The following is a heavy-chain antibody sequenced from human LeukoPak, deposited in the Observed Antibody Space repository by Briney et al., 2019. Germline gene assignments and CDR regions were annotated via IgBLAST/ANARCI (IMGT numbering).Heavy chain of an antibody. CDR2: IIPIFGTA. J-gene: IGHJ4*02. CDR3: ARQAEYDILTGYSYFDY. Sequence: LVKVSCKASGGTFSSYAISWVRQAPGQGLEWMGGIIPIFGTANYAQKFQGRVTITADKSTSTAYMELSSLRSEDTAVYYCARQAEYDILTGYSYFDYWGQGTLVTVSS. V-gene: IGHV1-69*06. CDR1: GGTFSSYA. D-gene: IGHD3-9*01.